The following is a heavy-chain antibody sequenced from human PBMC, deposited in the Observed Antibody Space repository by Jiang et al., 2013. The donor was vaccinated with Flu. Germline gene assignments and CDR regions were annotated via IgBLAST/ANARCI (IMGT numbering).Heavy chain of an antibody. CDR2: ISAYNGNT. CDR1: GYTFASYG. D-gene: IGHD6-25*01. CDR3: ARDHPTGGYDFYFYYGMDV. V-gene: IGHV1-18*01. Sequence: GAEVKKPGASVKVSCKASGYTFASYGISWVRQAPGQGLEWMGWISAYNGNTNYGQNLQGRVTMSTDTSTSTAYMELRSLRSDDTAVHYCARDHPTGGYDFYFYYGMDVWGQGTTVTVTS. J-gene: IGHJ6*02.